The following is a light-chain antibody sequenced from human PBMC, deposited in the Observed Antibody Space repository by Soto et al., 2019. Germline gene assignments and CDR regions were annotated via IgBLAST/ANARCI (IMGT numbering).Light chain of an antibody. J-gene: IGLJ2*01. V-gene: IGLV1-47*01. CDR1: SSNIGSAY. CDR3: AAWDDSLVV. Sequence: QSVLTQPPSASGTPGQTVTISCSGSSSNIGSAYIYWYQHLPGTAPKLLIYRNNQRPSGVPDRFSASKSGTSASLAISGLRSEDDADYYCAAWDDSLVVFGGGTKLNVL. CDR2: RNN.